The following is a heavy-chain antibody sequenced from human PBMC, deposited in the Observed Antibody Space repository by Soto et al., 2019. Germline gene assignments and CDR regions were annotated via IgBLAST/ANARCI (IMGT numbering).Heavy chain of an antibody. CDR2: INHRGSA. CDR3: ARELPAARSRLVDF. J-gene: IGHJ4*02. V-gene: IGHV4-31*03. CDR1: GGSITSSGDYY. D-gene: IGHD2-2*01. Sequence: QVQLQESGPGLVKPSQTLSLTCTVSGGSITSSGDYYWSWIRQHPGKGLEWIGYINHRGSAYYTPSLKSRVTMSADPSKNQFALNLTSVSAADTAVYYCARELPAARSRLVDFWGQGILVTVSS.